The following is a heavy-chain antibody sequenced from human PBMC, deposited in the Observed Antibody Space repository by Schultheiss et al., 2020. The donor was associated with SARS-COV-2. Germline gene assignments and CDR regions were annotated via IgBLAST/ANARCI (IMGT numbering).Heavy chain of an antibody. Sequence: SETLSLTCAVYGGSFSGYYWGWIRQPPGKGLEWIGYIYYSGSTYYNPSLKSLVTISVDTSKNQFSLKLSSVTAADTAVYYCARDGESTVTTDGMDVWGQGTTVTVSS. V-gene: IGHV4-59*01. CDR3: ARDGESTVTTDGMDV. CDR1: GGSFSGYY. CDR2: IYYSGST. J-gene: IGHJ6*02. D-gene: IGHD4-17*01.